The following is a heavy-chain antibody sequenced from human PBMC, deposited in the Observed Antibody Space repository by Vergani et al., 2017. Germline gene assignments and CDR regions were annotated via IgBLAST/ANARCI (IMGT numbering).Heavy chain of an antibody. CDR2: ISSSSSTI. D-gene: IGHD4-23*01. Sequence: EVQLVESGGGLVQPGGSLRLSCAASGFTFSSYSMNWVRQAPGKGLEWVSYISSSSSTIYYADSVKGRFTISRDNAKNSLYLQMNSLRAEDTAVYYCAKDSGGGNSGGDYWGQGTLVTVSS. CDR1: GFTFSSYS. CDR3: AKDSGGGNSGGDY. V-gene: IGHV3-48*01. J-gene: IGHJ4*02.